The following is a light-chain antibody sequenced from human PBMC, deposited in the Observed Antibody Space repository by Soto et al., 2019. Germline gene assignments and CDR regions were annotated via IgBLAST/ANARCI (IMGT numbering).Light chain of an antibody. V-gene: IGKV3-20*01. J-gene: IGKJ1*01. CDR1: QSVTNSY. CDR3: LQYGTSPWT. CDR2: CAT. Sequence: EVALTQSPGTLSSSPGERATLSCRASQSVTNSYIAWYQQKPGQAPRLLVYCATSRATGIPDRFTGSGSGTEFALTITKLEPEDFAVYSCLQYGTSPWTFGERTNVEI.